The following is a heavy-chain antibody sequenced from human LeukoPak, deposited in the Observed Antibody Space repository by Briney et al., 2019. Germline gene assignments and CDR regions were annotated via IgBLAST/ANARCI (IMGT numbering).Heavy chain of an antibody. D-gene: IGHD1-26*01. CDR2: ISSSSSYI. V-gene: IGHV3-21*01. CDR1: GFTFSSYS. J-gene: IGHJ4*02. CDR3: ARLGRVTGWYSVY. Sequence: GGSLRLSCAASGFTFSSYSMNWVRQAPGKGLEWVSSISSSSSYIYYADSVKGRFTISRDNAKTTLYLEMNSLRVEDTAVYYCARLGRVTGWYSVYWGQGAMVTVAS.